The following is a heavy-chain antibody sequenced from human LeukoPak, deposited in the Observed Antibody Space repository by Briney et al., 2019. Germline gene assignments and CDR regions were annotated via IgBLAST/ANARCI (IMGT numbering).Heavy chain of an antibody. CDR3: ARDLYYYDSSGYYAPKYYFDY. V-gene: IGHV1-3*02. D-gene: IGHD3-22*01. Sequence: ASVKVSCKASGYTFTSYAMHWVRQAPGQRLEWMGWTNAGNGNTKYSQEFQGRVTITRDTSASTAYMELSSLRSEDMAVYYCARDLYYYDSSGYYAPKYYFDYWGQGTLVTVSS. J-gene: IGHJ4*02. CDR2: TNAGNGNT. CDR1: GYTFTSYA.